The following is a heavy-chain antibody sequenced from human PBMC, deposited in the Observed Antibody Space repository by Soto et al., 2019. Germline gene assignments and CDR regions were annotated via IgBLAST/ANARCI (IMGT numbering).Heavy chain of an antibody. Sequence: QVQLVESGGGVVQPGRSLRLSCAASGFTFATYGMHWVRQAPGKGLEWVASISNDGTNKYYADSVKGRFTISRDNSKNTLYLQMNSLRTEDTALYYCAKIQWEVFSNSFDYWGQGTLVTVSS. CDR3: AKIQWEVFSNSFDY. V-gene: IGHV3-30*18. D-gene: IGHD1-26*01. J-gene: IGHJ4*02. CDR1: GFTFATYG. CDR2: ISNDGTNK.